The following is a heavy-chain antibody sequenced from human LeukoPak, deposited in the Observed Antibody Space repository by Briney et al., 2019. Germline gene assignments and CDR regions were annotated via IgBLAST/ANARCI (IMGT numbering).Heavy chain of an antibody. Sequence: PGGSLRLSCAVSGFTFSSYAMTWVRQAPGKGLEWVSAISGSGGSTYYADSVKGRFTISRDNSKNTLSLQMNSLRVEDTAIYYCANDEGCSGDNCYSGSQLIGHWGQGTLVTVSS. CDR2: ISGSGGST. CDR1: GFTFSSYA. J-gene: IGHJ4*02. CDR3: ANDEGCSGDNCYSGSQLIGH. D-gene: IGHD2-15*01. V-gene: IGHV3-23*01.